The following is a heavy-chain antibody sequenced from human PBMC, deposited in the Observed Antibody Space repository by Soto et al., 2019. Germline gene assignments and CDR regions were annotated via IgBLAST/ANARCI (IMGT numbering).Heavy chain of an antibody. CDR1: GFTVSSNY. Sequence: EVQLVESGGGLVQPGGSLRLSCAASGFTVSSNYMSWVRQAPGKGLEWVSGIYSGGSTYYADSVKGRFTISRDNFKNTLYLQMNSLRAEDTAVYYCAREQLAVAGTAMGYWGQGTLVTVSS. D-gene: IGHD6-19*01. CDR3: AREQLAVAGTAMGY. V-gene: IGHV3-66*01. CDR2: IYSGGST. J-gene: IGHJ4*02.